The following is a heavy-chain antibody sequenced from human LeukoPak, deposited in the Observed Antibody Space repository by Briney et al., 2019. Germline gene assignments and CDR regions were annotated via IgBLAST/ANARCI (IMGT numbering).Heavy chain of an antibody. CDR1: GYSFTSYW. V-gene: IGHV5-51*01. Sequence: GESLKISCKGSGYSFTSYWIGWVRQMPGKGLEWMGIIYPGDSDTRYSPSFQGQVTISADKSISTAYLQWSSLKASDTAMYYCARPSMVRGVQGYFDYWGQGTLVTVSS. J-gene: IGHJ4*02. D-gene: IGHD3-10*01. CDR3: ARPSMVRGVQGYFDY. CDR2: IYPGDSDT.